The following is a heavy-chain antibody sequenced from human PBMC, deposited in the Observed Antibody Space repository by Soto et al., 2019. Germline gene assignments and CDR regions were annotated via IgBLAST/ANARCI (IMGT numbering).Heavy chain of an antibody. V-gene: IGHV3-30*18. J-gene: IGHJ4*02. D-gene: IGHD6-13*01. Sequence: GGSLRLSCAASGFTFSSCGIHWVRQAPGKGLEWVAVISYDGSNKYYADSVKGRFTISRDNSKNTLYLQMNSLRAEDTAVYYCAKEAAVPLFDYWGQGTLVTVSS. CDR3: AKEAAVPLFDY. CDR2: ISYDGSNK. CDR1: GFTFSSCG.